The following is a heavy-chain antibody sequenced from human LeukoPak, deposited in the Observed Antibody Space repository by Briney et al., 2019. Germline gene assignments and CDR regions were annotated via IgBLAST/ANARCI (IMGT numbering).Heavy chain of an antibody. Sequence: SETLSLTCAVSGYSISSGYYWGWIRQPPGKGLEWIGRIYHSGSTYYNPSLKSRVTISVDTSKNQFSLKLSSVTAADTAVYYCAGNSVGATAYWGQGTLVTVSS. CDR2: IYHSGST. CDR3: AGNSVGATAY. D-gene: IGHD1-26*01. V-gene: IGHV4-38-2*01. J-gene: IGHJ4*02. CDR1: GYSISSGYY.